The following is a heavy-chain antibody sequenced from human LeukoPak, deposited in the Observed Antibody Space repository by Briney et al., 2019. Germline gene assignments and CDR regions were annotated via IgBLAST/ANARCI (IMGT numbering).Heavy chain of an antibody. CDR2: IYSGGST. J-gene: IGHJ4*02. CDR3: ARFHYDSSGYSAPYFDY. D-gene: IGHD3-22*01. Sequence: PGGSLRLSCAASGFTDSCNYMSWARPAPGKGREWVSVIYSGGSTYYADSVKGRFTISRHNSKDTLYLQMNSLRAEDTAVYYCARFHYDSSGYSAPYFDYWGQGTLVTVSS. V-gene: IGHV3-53*04. CDR1: GFTDSCNY.